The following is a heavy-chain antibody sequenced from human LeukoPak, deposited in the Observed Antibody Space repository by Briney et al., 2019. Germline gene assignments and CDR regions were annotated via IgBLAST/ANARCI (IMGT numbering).Heavy chain of an antibody. V-gene: IGHV3-7*01. J-gene: IGHJ6*03. Sequence: GGSLRLSCAASGFTFSSYWMSWVRQAPGKGLEWVANIKQDGSEKYYVDSVKGRFTIYRDNAKNSLYLQMNSLRAEDTAVYYCARLIVVVVTATMKSYYYYMDVWGKGTTVTVSS. CDR1: GFTFSSYW. D-gene: IGHD2-15*01. CDR2: IKQDGSEK. CDR3: ARLIVVVVTATMKSYYYYMDV.